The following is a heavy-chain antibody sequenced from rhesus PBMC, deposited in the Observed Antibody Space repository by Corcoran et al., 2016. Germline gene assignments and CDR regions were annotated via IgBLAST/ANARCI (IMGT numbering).Heavy chain of an antibody. CDR3: ARYYGRGYIDY. CDR2: INGNSGST. CDR1: GGSISVIYR. D-gene: IGHD2-39*01. V-gene: IGHV4-80*01. Sequence: QVQLQESGPGVVKPSETLSLTCAVSGGSISVIYRWSWIRQPPGKGLELIGEINGNSGSTNDNPSLKSRVTISKDASKNQFSLKLSSVTAADTAVYYCARYYGRGYIDYWGQGVLVTVSS. J-gene: IGHJ4*01.